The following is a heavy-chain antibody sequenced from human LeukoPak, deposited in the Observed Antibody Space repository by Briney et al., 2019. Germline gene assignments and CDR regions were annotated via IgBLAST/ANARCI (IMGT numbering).Heavy chain of an antibody. D-gene: IGHD1-26*01. J-gene: IGHJ4*02. CDR2: INPNSGGT. V-gene: IGHV1-2*02. Sequence: GASVKVSCEASGYTFTGYYIHWVRQAPGQGLEWMGWINPNSGGTNYAQKFQGRVTMTWDTSISTAYMELSRLRSDDTSFYYCARGGLREPPDYWGQGTLVTVSS. CDR1: GYTFTGYY. CDR3: ARGGLREPPDY.